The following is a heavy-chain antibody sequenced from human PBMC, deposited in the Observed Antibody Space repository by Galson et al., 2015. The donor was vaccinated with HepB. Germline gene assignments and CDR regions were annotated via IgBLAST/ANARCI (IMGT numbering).Heavy chain of an antibody. CDR2: ISTYDNST. V-gene: IGHV1-18*01. D-gene: IGHD2-15*01. Sequence: SVRVSCKASGYTFSSYSIAWVRQAPGQGLEWVGWISTYDNSTNYAQTLQGRVTMTTETSTTTAYLELRSLRTDDTAVYYCARESRVAAVSANQSYWFDPWGQGTLVTVSS. CDR1: GYTFSSYS. J-gene: IGHJ5*02. CDR3: ARESRVAAVSANQSYWFDP.